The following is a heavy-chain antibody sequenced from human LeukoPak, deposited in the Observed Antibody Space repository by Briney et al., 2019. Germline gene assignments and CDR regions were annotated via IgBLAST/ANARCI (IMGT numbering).Heavy chain of an antibody. CDR2: IFPGDSDT. V-gene: IGHV5-51*01. CDR3: ARHGLGGCSGGRCFTSFHYYGMDV. D-gene: IGHD2-15*01. CDR1: GYSFSDYW. Sequence: GASLQISCKGYGYSFSDYWIGWVRQMPGKGLEWMGIIFPGDSDTKYSPSFQGQVTISVDKSLSTAYLQWTSLRASDTAIYYCARHGLGGCSGGRCFTSFHYYGMDVWGQGTTVTVSS. J-gene: IGHJ6*02.